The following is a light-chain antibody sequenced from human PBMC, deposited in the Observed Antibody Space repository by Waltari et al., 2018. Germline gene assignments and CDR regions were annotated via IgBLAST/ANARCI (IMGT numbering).Light chain of an antibody. J-gene: IGLJ1*01. Sequence: QSALTQPASVSGSPGQSITIFCTGTTHDVGGYNFVSWYQHHPVKAPKLIIYEVTKRPSGVSTRFSGSKSGNTASLTISGLQAEDEADYYCHSYTGSRTYVFGTGTKVTVL. CDR1: THDVGGYNF. V-gene: IGLV2-14*01. CDR3: HSYTGSRTYV. CDR2: EVT.